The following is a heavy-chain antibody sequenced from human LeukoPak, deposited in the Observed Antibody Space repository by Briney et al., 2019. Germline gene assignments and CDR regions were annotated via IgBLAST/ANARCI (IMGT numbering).Heavy chain of an antibody. V-gene: IGHV3-53*01. CDR2: VYSGGTT. CDR3: ASGYNFGLDY. J-gene: IGHJ4*02. D-gene: IGHD5-18*01. Sequence: PGGSLRLSCEVSGFTVSRNYMTWVRQAPGKGLEWVAIVYSGGTTYYADSVKGGFTISRDNSRNMLYLQMNSLRAEDTAVYYCASGYNFGLDYWGQGTLLTVS. CDR1: GFTVSRNY.